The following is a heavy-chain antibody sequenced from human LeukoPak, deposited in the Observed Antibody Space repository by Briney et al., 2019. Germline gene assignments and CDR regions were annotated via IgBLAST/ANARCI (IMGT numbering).Heavy chain of an antibody. V-gene: IGHV5-51*01. D-gene: IGHD3-22*01. CDR1: GYSFTSHW. CDR3: ARAYYYDSSGYPSAEYFHF. Sequence: RGESLNISCKGSGYSFTSHWIGWVRQMPGKGLEWMGIIYPGDSDTRYSPSFQGQVTISADKSISTAYLQWSSLKASDTAMYFCARAYYYDSSGYPSAEYFHFWGQGTLVTVSS. CDR2: IYPGDSDT. J-gene: IGHJ1*01.